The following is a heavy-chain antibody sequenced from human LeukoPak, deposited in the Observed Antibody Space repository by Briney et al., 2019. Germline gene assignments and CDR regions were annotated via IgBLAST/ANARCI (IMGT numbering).Heavy chain of an antibody. V-gene: IGHV4-34*01. CDR3: ARGPGCSGGSCRPFDY. Sequence: PSETLSLTCAVYGGSFSGYYWSWIRQPPGKGREGIGEINHRGSTNYNPSLKSRVTISVDTSKNQFSLKLSSMTAADTAVYYCARGPGCSGGSCRPFDYWGKGTLVTVSS. J-gene: IGHJ4*02. D-gene: IGHD2-15*01. CDR1: GGSFSGYY. CDR2: INHRGST.